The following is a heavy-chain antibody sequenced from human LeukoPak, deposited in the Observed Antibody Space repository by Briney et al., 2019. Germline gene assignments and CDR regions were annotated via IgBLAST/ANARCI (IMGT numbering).Heavy chain of an antibody. CDR3: ARAPNRAYYMDV. V-gene: IGHV3-53*01. J-gene: IGHJ6*03. CDR1: GFTVSSNY. Sequence: GGSLRLSCAVSGFTVSSNYMSWVRQAPGKGLEWVSVIYSGGTTYYADSVKGRFTISRDNSKSTVYLQMNSLRAEDTAVYYCARAPNRAYYMDVWGKGTTVTVSS. D-gene: IGHD7-27*01. CDR2: IYSGGTT.